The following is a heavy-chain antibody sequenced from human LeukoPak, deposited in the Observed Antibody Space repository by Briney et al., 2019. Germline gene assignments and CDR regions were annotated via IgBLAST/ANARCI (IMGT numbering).Heavy chain of an antibody. J-gene: IGHJ4*02. V-gene: IGHV5-51*01. Sequence: GESLKISCKASGYSFSIHWIGLVRQMPGKGLEWMGIIYPGDSDARYNPSLQGQVTISADKSISTAYLQWSSLKASDTAMYYCVRYSSGWYVSYFDYWGQGTLVTVSS. D-gene: IGHD6-19*01. CDR2: IYPGDSDA. CDR1: GYSFSIHW. CDR3: VRYSSGWYVSYFDY.